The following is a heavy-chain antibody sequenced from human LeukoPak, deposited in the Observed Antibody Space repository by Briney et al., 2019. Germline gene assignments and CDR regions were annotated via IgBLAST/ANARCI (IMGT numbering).Heavy chain of an antibody. Sequence: SETLSLTCTVSGGSISSYYWSWIRQPAGKGLEWIGRIYTSGSTNYNPSLKSRVTISVDKSKNQFSLKLSSVTAADTAVYYCARALYSSSSYFDYWGQETLVTVSS. J-gene: IGHJ4*02. CDR3: ARALYSSSSYFDY. CDR2: IYTSGST. V-gene: IGHV4-4*07. D-gene: IGHD6-6*01. CDR1: GGSISSYY.